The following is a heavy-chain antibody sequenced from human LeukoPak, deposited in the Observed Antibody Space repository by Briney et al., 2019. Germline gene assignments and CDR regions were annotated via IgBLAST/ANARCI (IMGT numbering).Heavy chain of an antibody. CDR3: AKGRGSGAYYAAFDY. Sequence: GGSLRLSCAVPGFTFNAYAMSWVRQAPGRGLEWVSVISGSGVTHYADSVKGRFTISRDNSKNTLYLQMSSLRAEDTAVYHCAKGRGSGAYYAAFDYWGQGTLVTVSS. CDR2: ISGSGVT. CDR1: GFTFNAYA. D-gene: IGHD3-22*01. J-gene: IGHJ4*02. V-gene: IGHV3-23*01.